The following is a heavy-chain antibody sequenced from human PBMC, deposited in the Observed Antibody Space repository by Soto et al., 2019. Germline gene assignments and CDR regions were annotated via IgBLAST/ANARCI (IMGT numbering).Heavy chain of an antibody. J-gene: IGHJ6*02. CDR3: ARGCRGSSGYYYYYYGMDV. CDR1: GGSFSGYY. V-gene: IGHV4-34*01. Sequence: SETLSLTCAVYGGSFSGYYWSWIRQPPGKGLEWIGEINHSGSTNYNPSLKSRVTISVDTSKNQFSLKLSSVTAADTAVYYCARGCRGSSGYYYYYYGMDVWGQGTTVT. D-gene: IGHD3-22*01. CDR2: INHSGST.